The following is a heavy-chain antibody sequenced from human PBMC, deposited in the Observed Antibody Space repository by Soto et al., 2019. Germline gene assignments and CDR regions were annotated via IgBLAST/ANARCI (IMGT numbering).Heavy chain of an antibody. CDR3: ARDHPHSYGVYYFDY. J-gene: IGHJ4*02. CDR2: IYLGGSI. CDR1: GASISSYY. Sequence: SETLSLTCSVSGASISSYYYTWIRQTPGKGLEWIGYIYLGGSINYNPSFKSRVIISVDTSKNQFSVRLSSVTAADTAVYYCARDHPHSYGVYYFDYWGQGTPVTVSS. V-gene: IGHV4-59*01. D-gene: IGHD5-18*01.